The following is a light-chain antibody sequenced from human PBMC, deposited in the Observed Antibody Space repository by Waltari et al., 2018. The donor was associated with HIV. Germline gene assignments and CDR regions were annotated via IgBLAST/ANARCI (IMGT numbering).Light chain of an antibody. CDR1: TTDVGYYNY. J-gene: IGLJ1*01. V-gene: IGLV2-14*01. CDR3: SSYTTSSTYV. Sequence: QSALTQPASVSGSLGQSLTISCTGTTTDVGYYNYVSWYQYHPGKAPKLIIYEVSDRPSGVSNRFSGSKSGNTASLTISGLQAEDEADYYCSSYTTSSTYVFGTGTKVTVL. CDR2: EVS.